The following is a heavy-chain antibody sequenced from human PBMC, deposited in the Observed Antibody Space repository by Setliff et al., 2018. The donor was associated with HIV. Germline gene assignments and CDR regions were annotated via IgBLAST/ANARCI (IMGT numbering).Heavy chain of an antibody. V-gene: IGHV1-2*02. J-gene: IGHJ4*02. Sequence: ASVKVSCKASGGTFGRDPITWVRQAPGQGLEWMGWINPNSGGTNYAQKFQGRVTMTGDTSTNTLYMELSSLRSEDTAVYYCARGWEGGMDYWGQGTLVTVSS. CDR2: INPNSGGT. CDR3: ARGWEGGMDY. D-gene: IGHD1-26*01. CDR1: GGTFGRDP.